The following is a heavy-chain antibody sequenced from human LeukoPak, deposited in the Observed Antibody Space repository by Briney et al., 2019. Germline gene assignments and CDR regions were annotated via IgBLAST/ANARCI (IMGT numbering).Heavy chain of an antibody. CDR2: IYTSGST. Sequence: SETLSLTCTVSGGSISSYYWSWIRKPAGKGLEWIGRIYTSGSTNYNPSLKSRVTMSVDTSKNQFSLKLSSVTAADTAVYYCARDFERVSSWYPDAFDIWGQGTMVTVSS. V-gene: IGHV4-4*07. D-gene: IGHD6-13*01. CDR3: ARDFERVSSWYPDAFDI. CDR1: GGSISSYY. J-gene: IGHJ3*02.